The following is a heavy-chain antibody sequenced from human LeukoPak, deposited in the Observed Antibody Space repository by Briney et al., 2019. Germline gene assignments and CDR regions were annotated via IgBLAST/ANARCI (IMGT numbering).Heavy chain of an antibody. D-gene: IGHD3-22*01. CDR1: GGSFSGYY. V-gene: IGHV4-34*01. Sequence: PSETLSLTCAVYGGSFSGYYWSWIRQPPGKGLEWIGEINHSGSTNYNPSLMSRVTISVDTSKNQFSLKLSSVTAADTAVYYCARASSGYFVADEYFQHWGQGTLVTVSS. CDR2: INHSGST. J-gene: IGHJ1*01. CDR3: ARASSGYFVADEYFQH.